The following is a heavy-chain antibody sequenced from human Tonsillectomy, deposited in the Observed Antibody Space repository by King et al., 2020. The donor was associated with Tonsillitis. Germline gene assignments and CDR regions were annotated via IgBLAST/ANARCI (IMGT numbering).Heavy chain of an antibody. V-gene: IGHV3-53*01. Sequence: EVQLVESGGGLIQPGGSLRLSCAASGFTVSSNYMSWVRQAPGKGLEWVSVIYNSGNTYYADSVKGRFTISRDNSKNTLYLQMNSLRDEDTAVYYCARDRYYDSSGYIYYYYGMDVWGQGTTVTVSS. D-gene: IGHD3-22*01. CDR3: ARDRYYDSSGYIYYYYGMDV. J-gene: IGHJ6*02. CDR1: GFTVSSNY. CDR2: IYNSGNT.